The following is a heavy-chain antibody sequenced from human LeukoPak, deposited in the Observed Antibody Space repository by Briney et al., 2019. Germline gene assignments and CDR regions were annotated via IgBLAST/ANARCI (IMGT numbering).Heavy chain of an antibody. CDR2: IKQDGSEK. CDR3: ARENIVVEPAKDAFDI. CDR1: GFTFSSYW. V-gene: IGHV3-7*01. D-gene: IGHD2-2*01. J-gene: IGHJ3*02. Sequence: GGSLRLSCAASGFTFSSYWMSWVRQAPGKGLEWVANIKQDGSEKYYVDSVKGRFTISRDNAKNSLYLQMNSLRAEDTAVYYCARENIVVEPAKDAFDIWGQGTMVTVSS.